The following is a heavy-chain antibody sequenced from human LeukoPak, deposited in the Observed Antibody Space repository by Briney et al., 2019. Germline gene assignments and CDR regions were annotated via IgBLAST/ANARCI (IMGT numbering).Heavy chain of an antibody. Sequence: PSETLSLTCTVSGGSISSYYWSWIRQPPGKGREWIGYIYYSGSTNYNPSLKSRVTISIDTSKNHFSLKLSSVTAADTAVYYCARQSGGATYYYYGMDVWGQGTTVTVSS. J-gene: IGHJ6*02. CDR3: ARQSGGATYYYYGMDV. D-gene: IGHD2-15*01. CDR1: GGSISSYY. CDR2: IYYSGST. V-gene: IGHV4-59*08.